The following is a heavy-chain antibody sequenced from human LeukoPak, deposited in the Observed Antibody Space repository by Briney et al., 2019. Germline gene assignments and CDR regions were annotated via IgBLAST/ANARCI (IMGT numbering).Heavy chain of an antibody. J-gene: IGHJ6*02. V-gene: IGHV1-18*01. Sequence: ASVKVSCKASGYTFTSYGISWVRQAPGQGLEWMGWISAYNGDTNYAQKLQGRVTMTTDTSTSTAYMELRSLRSDDTAVYYCARARYSSGWYGDCYYYYGMDVWGQGTTVTVSS. D-gene: IGHD6-19*01. CDR1: GYTFTSYG. CDR3: ARARYSSGWYGDCYYYYGMDV. CDR2: ISAYNGDT.